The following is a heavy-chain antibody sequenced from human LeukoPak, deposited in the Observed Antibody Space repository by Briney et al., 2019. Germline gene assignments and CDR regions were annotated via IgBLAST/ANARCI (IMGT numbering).Heavy chain of an antibody. J-gene: IGHJ4*02. Sequence: PGGSLRLSCAASGFSVSSSYMSWVRQAPGKGLEWVSVIYNGATTKYADSVKGRFTISRDNSKNTLYLQMNSLRAEDTAVYYCARDLYGSETYYLFDYWGQGTLVTVSS. CDR2: IYNGATT. CDR1: GFSVSSSY. V-gene: IGHV3-53*01. CDR3: ARDLYGSETYYLFDY. D-gene: IGHD3-10*01.